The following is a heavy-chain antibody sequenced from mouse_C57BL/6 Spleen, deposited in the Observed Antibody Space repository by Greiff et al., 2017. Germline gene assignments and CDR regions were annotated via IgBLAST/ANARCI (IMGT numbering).Heavy chain of an antibody. J-gene: IGHJ2*01. CDR2: ISSGGSYT. CDR3: ARLTVVAQYYFDY. D-gene: IGHD1-1*01. CDR1: GFTFSSYG. Sequence: VQLKESGGDLVKPGGSLKLSCAASGFTFSSYGMSWVRQTPDKRLEWVATISSGGSYTYYPDSVKGRFTISRDNAKNTLYLQMSSLKSEDTAMYYCARLTVVAQYYFDYRGQGTTLTVSS. V-gene: IGHV5-6*01.